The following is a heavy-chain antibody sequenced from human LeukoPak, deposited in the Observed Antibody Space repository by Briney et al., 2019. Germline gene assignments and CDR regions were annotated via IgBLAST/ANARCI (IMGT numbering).Heavy chain of an antibody. J-gene: IGHJ5*02. CDR1: GGSISSYY. Sequence: KPSETLSLTCTVSGGSISSYYWSWIRQPPGKGLEWIGYIYYSGSTNYNPSLKSQVTISVDTSKNQFSLKLSSVTAADTAVYYCARVGLYCSGGSCYPNWFDPWGQGTLVTVSS. CDR2: IYYSGST. V-gene: IGHV4-59*01. D-gene: IGHD2-15*01. CDR3: ARVGLYCSGGSCYPNWFDP.